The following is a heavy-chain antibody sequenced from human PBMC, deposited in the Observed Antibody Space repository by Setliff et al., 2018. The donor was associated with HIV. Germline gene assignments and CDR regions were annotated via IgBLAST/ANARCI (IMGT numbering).Heavy chain of an antibody. CDR3: ARRLQFLEFLHGVGGLDV. CDR1: GGSISSSNW. Sequence: SETLSLTCAVSGGSISSSNWWSWVRQPPGKGLEWIGEIYHSGSTNYNPSLTSRVTILGDTSKNQFSLKLSSATAADTAVYYCARRLQFLEFLHGVGGLDVWGQGTTVTVSS. D-gene: IGHD3-3*01. J-gene: IGHJ6*02. V-gene: IGHV4-4*02. CDR2: IYHSGST.